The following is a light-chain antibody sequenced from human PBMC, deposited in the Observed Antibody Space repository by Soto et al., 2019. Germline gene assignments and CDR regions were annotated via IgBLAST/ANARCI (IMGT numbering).Light chain of an antibody. V-gene: IGKV3-11*01. J-gene: IGKJ4*01. Sequence: DIVLTQSPATLSLSAGERATLSCRASQSVSSSLARYQHKPGQTLRLLISDASNRATGLPTRFNGSGSGTDFTLTVSSLEPEDFAVYYCQQRSNWPLTFGGGTKVEIK. CDR3: QQRSNWPLT. CDR2: DAS. CDR1: QSVSSS.